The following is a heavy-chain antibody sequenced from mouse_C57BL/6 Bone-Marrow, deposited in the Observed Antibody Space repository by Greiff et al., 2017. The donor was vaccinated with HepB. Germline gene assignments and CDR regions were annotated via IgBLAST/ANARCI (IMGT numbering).Heavy chain of an antibody. D-gene: IGHD4-1*02. V-gene: IGHV1-76*01. CDR1: GYTFTDYY. Sequence: VQLQQSGAELVRPGASVKLSCKASGYTFTDYYINWVKQRPGQGLEWIARIYPGSGNTYYNEKFKGKATLTAEKSSSTAYMQLSSLTSEDSAVYFCAIQLGDYWGQGTTLTVSS. CDR3: AIQLGDY. J-gene: IGHJ2*01. CDR2: IYPGSGNT.